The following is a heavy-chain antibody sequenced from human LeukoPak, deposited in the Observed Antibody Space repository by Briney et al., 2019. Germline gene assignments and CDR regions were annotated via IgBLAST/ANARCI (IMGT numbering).Heavy chain of an antibody. D-gene: IGHD3-3*01. CDR1: GYTFTSYD. Sequence: ASVKVSCKASGYTFTSYDISWVRQAPGQGLEWMGWISAYNGNTNYAQKFQGRVTMTTDTSTSTAYMELRSLRSDDTAVYYCARDGSGIFGVVNWFDPWGQGTLVTVSS. CDR2: ISAYNGNT. CDR3: ARDGSGIFGVVNWFDP. J-gene: IGHJ5*02. V-gene: IGHV1-18*01.